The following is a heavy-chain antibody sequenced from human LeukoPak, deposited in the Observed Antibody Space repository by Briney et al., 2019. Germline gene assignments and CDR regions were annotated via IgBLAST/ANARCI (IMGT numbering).Heavy chain of an antibody. CDR1: GFTFSDYN. CDR2: ISRSGSTK. V-gene: IGHV3-11*01. J-gene: IGHJ4*02. Sequence: PGGSLRLSCAASGFTFSDYNMRWIRQAPGKGLEWVSSISRSGSTKYYADSVKGRFTISRDNAKNSLFLQMNSLRAEDTAVYYCARGLIGIPFASYYWGQGTLVTVSS. CDR3: ARGLIGIPFASYY. D-gene: IGHD3-22*01.